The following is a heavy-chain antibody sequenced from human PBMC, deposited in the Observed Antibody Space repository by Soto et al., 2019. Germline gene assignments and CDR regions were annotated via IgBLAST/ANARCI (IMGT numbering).Heavy chain of an antibody. D-gene: IGHD6-19*01. J-gene: IGHJ4*02. Sequence: PSETLSLTCAVYGGSFSGYYWSWIRQPPGKGLEWIGYIYYSGSTNYNPSLKSRVTISVDTSKNQFSPKLSSVTAADTAVYYCARGTKSGWYFDYWGQGTLVTVSS. CDR3: ARGTKSGWYFDY. V-gene: IGHV4-59*01. CDR2: IYYSGST. CDR1: GGSFSGYY.